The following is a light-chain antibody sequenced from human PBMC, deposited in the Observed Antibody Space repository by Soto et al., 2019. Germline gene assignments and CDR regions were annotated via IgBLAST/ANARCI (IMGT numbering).Light chain of an antibody. CDR2: AAS. Sequence: DIQMTQSPSTLSGSVGDRVTITCRASQTISSWLAWYQQKQGKAHKXLIYAASSLQSGVPSRFSGSGSGTELTITISSLQPDDFETYYCQQNYSTPRTFGQGTKVDIK. CDR1: QTISSW. J-gene: IGKJ1*01. V-gene: IGKV1-5*01. CDR3: QQNYSTPRT.